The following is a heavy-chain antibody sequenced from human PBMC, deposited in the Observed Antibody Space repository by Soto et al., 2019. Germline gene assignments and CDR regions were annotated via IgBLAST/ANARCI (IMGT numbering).Heavy chain of an antibody. CDR1: GYSFTSYW. V-gene: IGHV5-51*01. CDR3: ARRTPGTNYISALDV. Sequence: GESLKISCKGSGYSFTSYWIGWVRQMPGKGLEWMGIIYPADSDTRYSPSFQGQVTMSADKSISTAYLQWSSLKASDTAMYYCARRTPGTNYISALDVGGKGTTVTVSS. CDR2: IYPADSDT. J-gene: IGHJ6*04. D-gene: IGHD1-1*01.